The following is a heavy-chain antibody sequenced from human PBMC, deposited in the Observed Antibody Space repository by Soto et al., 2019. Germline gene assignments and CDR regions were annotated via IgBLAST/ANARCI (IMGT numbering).Heavy chain of an antibody. CDR1: GYTFTSYG. V-gene: IGHV1-18*01. CDR3: ATVEGSGGALDKNY. Sequence: SVKVSCKASGYTFTSYGISWVRQAPGQGLEWMGWISAYNGNTNYAQKLQGRVTMTTDTSTDTAYMELSSRRSEDTAVYYCATVEGSGGALDKNYWGQGTLVTVSS. CDR2: ISAYNGNT. J-gene: IGHJ4*02. D-gene: IGHD3-10*01.